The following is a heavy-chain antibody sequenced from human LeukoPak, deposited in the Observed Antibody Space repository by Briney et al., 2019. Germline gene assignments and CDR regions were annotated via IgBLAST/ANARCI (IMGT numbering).Heavy chain of an antibody. CDR2: VHHSGTT. Sequence: NTSETLSLTCSVFADSMNNYYWNWIRQPPGKGLEWIGFVHHSGTTNYNPSLKSRVTILIETSKNEFSLRLASVTAADTAVYYCARHKVHDFGGSDWYFDLWGRGTLVTVSS. CDR3: ARHKVHDFGGSDWYFDL. V-gene: IGHV4-59*08. CDR1: ADSMNNYY. D-gene: IGHD4-23*01. J-gene: IGHJ2*01.